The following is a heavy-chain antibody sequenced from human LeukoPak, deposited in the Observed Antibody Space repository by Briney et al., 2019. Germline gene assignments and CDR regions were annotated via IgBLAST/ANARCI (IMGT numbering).Heavy chain of an antibody. V-gene: IGHV1-69*05. CDR3: ARKAARSDVFDI. CDR2: IIPIFGTA. J-gene: IGHJ3*02. D-gene: IGHD6-25*01. Sequence: SVKVSCKASGGTFSSYAISWVRQAPGQGLEWMGGIIPIFGTANYAQKFQGRVTITTDESTSTAYMELSSLRSEDTAVYFCARKAARSDVFDIWGQGAMVTVSS. CDR1: GGTFSSYA.